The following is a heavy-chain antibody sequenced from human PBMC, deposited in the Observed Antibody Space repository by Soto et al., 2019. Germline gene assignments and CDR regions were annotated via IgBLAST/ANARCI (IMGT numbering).Heavy chain of an antibody. CDR2: FDPEDGET. D-gene: IGHD2-2*01. CDR1: GYTLTELS. J-gene: IGHJ4*02. Sequence: ASVKVSCKVSGYTLTELSMHWVRQAPGKGLEWMGGFDPEDGETIYAQKFQGRVTMTEDTSTDTAYMELSSLRSEDTAVYYCARDTYCSSTSCYDYWGQGTLVTVSS. CDR3: ARDTYCSSTSCYDY. V-gene: IGHV1-24*01.